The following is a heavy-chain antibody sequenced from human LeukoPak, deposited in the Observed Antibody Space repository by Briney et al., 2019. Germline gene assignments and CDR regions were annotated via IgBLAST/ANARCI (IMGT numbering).Heavy chain of an antibody. J-gene: IGHJ3*01. D-gene: IGHD3-22*01. Sequence: GGSLRLSCAASGFTFSSHGIHWVRQAPGKGLEWVTVIWYDGSNKYYADSVRGRFTISRDNSKNTADLQMNSLSAEDTAVYYCARESLSDSRGQGGGFDLWGQGTMVTVSS. V-gene: IGHV3-33*01. CDR3: ARESLSDSRGQGGGFDL. CDR2: IWYDGSNK. CDR1: GFTFSSHG.